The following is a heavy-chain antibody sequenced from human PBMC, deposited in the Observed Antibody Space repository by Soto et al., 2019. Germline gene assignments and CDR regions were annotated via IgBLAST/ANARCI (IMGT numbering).Heavy chain of an antibody. D-gene: IGHD1-7*01. V-gene: IGHV3-21*01. CDR2: ISIGSDYI. CDR1: GFTFSRYS. J-gene: IGHJ4*02. CDR3: VRMGTGYDWNYWHYFDF. Sequence: GGSLRLSCAASGFTFSRYSMNWVRQAPGKGLEWVSSISIGSDYIYYADSVKGRFTISRDNAKNSLYLQMNSLRAEDTAVYHCVRMGTGYDWNYWHYFDFWGQGTLVTVSS.